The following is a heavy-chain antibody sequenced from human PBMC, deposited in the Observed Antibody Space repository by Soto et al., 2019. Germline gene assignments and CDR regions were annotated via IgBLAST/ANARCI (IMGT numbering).Heavy chain of an antibody. J-gene: IGHJ4*02. D-gene: IGHD1-26*01. V-gene: IGHV1-18*01. CDR3: ARDRGSYALDY. Sequence: QVQLVQSGAEVKKPGASVKVSCKASGYTFTSYGISWVRQAPGQGLEWMGWISANNGNTNYAQKLQGRVTMTTDTPTRTAYMELRSRRSAATAVSSCARDRGSYALDYWGQGTLVTVAS. CDR1: GYTFTSYG. CDR2: ISANNGNT.